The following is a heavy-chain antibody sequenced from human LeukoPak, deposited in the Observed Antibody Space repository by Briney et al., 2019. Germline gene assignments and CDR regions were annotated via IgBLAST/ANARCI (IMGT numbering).Heavy chain of an antibody. J-gene: IGHJ2*01. CDR3: AIPDPYGSGSLVEKNWYFAL. D-gene: IGHD3-10*01. Sequence: SETLSLTCTVSGGSISSRIYYWGWIRQPPGKGLEWIGTIDHSGGTYYNPSLKSRVTISVDTSKSQVSLKLDSVTAADTAVYYCAIPDPYGSGSLVEKNWYFALWGRGTLVTVSS. V-gene: IGHV4-39*01. CDR2: IDHSGGT. CDR1: GGSISSRIYY.